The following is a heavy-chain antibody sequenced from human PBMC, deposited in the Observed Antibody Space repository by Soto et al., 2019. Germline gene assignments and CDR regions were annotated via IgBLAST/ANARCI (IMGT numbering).Heavy chain of an antibody. CDR1: GFTFSSYA. V-gene: IGHV3-30-3*01. CDR3: ARERVLSEVPAARPFYYYYGMDV. Sequence: GALRLSCAASGFTFSSYAMHWVRQAPGKGLEWVAVISYDGSNKYYADSVKGRFTISRDNSKNTLYLQMNSLRAEDTAVYYCARERVLSEVPAARPFYYYYGMDVWGQGTTVTVSS. D-gene: IGHD2-2*01. CDR2: ISYDGSNK. J-gene: IGHJ6*02.